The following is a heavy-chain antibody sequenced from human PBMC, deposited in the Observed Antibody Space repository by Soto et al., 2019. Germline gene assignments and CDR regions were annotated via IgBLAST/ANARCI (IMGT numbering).Heavy chain of an antibody. CDR3: ASPVFFDILTGYYNSYFDY. D-gene: IGHD3-9*01. CDR1: GFTFSSYA. V-gene: IGHV3-30-3*01. Sequence: GGSLRLSCAASGFTFSSYAMHWVRQAPGKGLEWVAVILYDGSNKYYADSVKGRFTISRDNSKNTLYLQMNSLRAEDTAVYYCASPVFFDILTGYYNSYFDYWGQGTLVTVSS. J-gene: IGHJ4*02. CDR2: ILYDGSNK.